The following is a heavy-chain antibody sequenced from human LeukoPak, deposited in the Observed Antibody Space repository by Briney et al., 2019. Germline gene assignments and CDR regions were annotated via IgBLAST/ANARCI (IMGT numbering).Heavy chain of an antibody. CDR1: GFTFDDYA. V-gene: IGHV3-9*01. J-gene: IGHJ3*02. CDR3: AKDLVSSSWYHDAFDI. Sequence: GGSLRLSCAASGFTFDDYAMHWVRQAPGKGLEWVSGISWNSGSIGYADSVKGRFTISRDNSKNTLYLQMNSLRAEDTAVYYCAKDLVSSSWYHDAFDIWGQGTMVTVSS. CDR2: ISWNSGSI. D-gene: IGHD6-13*01.